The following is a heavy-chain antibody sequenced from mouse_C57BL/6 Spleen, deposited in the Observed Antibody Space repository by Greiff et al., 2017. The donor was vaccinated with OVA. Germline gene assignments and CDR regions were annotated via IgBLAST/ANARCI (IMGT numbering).Heavy chain of an antibody. CDR3: ARHYDYDEYAMDY. CDR2: ISYDGSN. J-gene: IGHJ4*01. V-gene: IGHV3-6*01. Sequence: EVKLVESGPGLVKPSQSLSLTCSVTGYSITSGYYWNWIRQFPGNKLEWMGYISYDGSNNYNPSLKNRISITRDTSKNQFFLKLNSVTTEDTATYYGARHYDYDEYAMDYWGQGTSVTVSS. CDR1: GYSITSGYY. D-gene: IGHD2-4*01.